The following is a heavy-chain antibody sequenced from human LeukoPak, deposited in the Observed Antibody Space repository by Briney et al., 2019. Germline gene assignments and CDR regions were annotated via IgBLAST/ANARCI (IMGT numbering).Heavy chain of an antibody. CDR1: GGTFSSYT. CDR3: ASNKGSESSSFDY. Sequence: SVKVSCKASGGTFSSYTISWVRQAPGQGLEWMGRIIPILGIANYAQRFQGRVTITADKSTSTAYMELSSLRSEDTAVYYCASNKGSESSSFDYWGQGTLVTVSS. V-gene: IGHV1-69*02. D-gene: IGHD6-6*01. CDR2: IIPILGIA. J-gene: IGHJ4*02.